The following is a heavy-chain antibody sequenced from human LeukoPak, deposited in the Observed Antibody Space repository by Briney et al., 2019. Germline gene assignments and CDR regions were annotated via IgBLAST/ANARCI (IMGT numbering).Heavy chain of an antibody. D-gene: IGHD2-21*02. J-gene: IGHJ4*02. CDR1: GFTFSSYG. Sequence: PGGSLRLSCAASGFTFSSYGMHWVRQAPGKGLEWVAVISYDGSNKYYADSVKGRFTISRDNSKNTLYLQMNSLRAEDTAVYYRAKASGAYCGGDCLAFDYWGQGILVTVSS. CDR2: ISYDGSNK. CDR3: AKASGAYCGGDCLAFDY. V-gene: IGHV3-30*18.